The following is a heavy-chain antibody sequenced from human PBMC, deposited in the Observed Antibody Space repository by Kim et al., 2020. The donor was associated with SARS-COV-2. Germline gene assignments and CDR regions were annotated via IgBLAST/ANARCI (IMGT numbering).Heavy chain of an antibody. D-gene: IGHD3-22*01. J-gene: IGHJ3*02. Sequence: GGSLRLSCAASGFTFSDYYMSWIRQAPGKGLEWVSYISSSSSYTNYADSVKGRFTISRDNAKNSLYLQMNSLRAEDTAVYYCARAQLGDYYYDSSGYLAFDIWGQGTMVTVSS. CDR1: GFTFSDYY. V-gene: IGHV3-11*05. CDR3: ARAQLGDYYYDSSGYLAFDI. CDR2: ISSSSSYT.